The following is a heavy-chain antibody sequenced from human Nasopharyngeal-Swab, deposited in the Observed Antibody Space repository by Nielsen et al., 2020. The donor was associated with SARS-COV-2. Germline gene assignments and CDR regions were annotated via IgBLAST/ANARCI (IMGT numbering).Heavy chain of an antibody. Sequence: ASVKVSCKASGYTFTNFGINWVRQAPGQGLEWMGWISAYNGNTTYTQKLQGRVTMTTDTSTSTAYMELRSLRSDDTAVYYCARGSHYDFWSGYDGDYWGQGTLVTVSS. J-gene: IGHJ4*02. CDR2: ISAYNGNT. CDR3: ARGSHYDFWSGYDGDY. V-gene: IGHV1-18*01. D-gene: IGHD3-3*01. CDR1: GYTFTNFG.